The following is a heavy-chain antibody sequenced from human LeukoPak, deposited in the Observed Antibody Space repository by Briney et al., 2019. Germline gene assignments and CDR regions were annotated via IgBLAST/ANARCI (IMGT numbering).Heavy chain of an antibody. Sequence: PGGSLRLSCAASGFTFSSYEMNWVRQAPGKGLEWVAIIKKDGSAKYYVDSVRGRFTISRDNAENSLYLQLNSLRAEDTAVYYCARGSGWAFDIWGQGTMVTVSS. CDR1: GFTFSSYE. V-gene: IGHV3-7*04. CDR2: IKKDGSAK. J-gene: IGHJ3*02. CDR3: ARGSGWAFDI. D-gene: IGHD6-19*01.